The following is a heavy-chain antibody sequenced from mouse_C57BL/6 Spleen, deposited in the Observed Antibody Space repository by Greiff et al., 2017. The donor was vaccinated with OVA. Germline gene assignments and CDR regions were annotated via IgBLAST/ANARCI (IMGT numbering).Heavy chain of an antibody. CDR1: GYTFTSYW. CDR2: IHPNSGST. Sequence: QVQLQQPGAELVKPGASVKLSCKASGYTFTSYWMHWVKQRPGQGLEWIGMIHPNSGSTNYNEKFKSKATLTVDKSSSTAYRQLSSLTSEDSAVYYCARGDYSNYVSAMDYWGQGTSVTVSS. D-gene: IGHD2-5*01. J-gene: IGHJ4*01. CDR3: ARGDYSNYVSAMDY. V-gene: IGHV1-64*01.